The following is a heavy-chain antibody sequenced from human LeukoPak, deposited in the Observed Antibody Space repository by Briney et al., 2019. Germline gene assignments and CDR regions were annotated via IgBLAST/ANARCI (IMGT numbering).Heavy chain of an antibody. Sequence: GGTLRLSCAASGFTFSSYGMSWVRQAPGKGLEWVSAISGSGGSTYYADSAKGRFTISRDNSKNTLYLQMNSLRSEDTAVYYCARVGGRDGYNSGNDYWGQGTLVTVSS. D-gene: IGHD5-24*01. J-gene: IGHJ4*02. V-gene: IGHV3-23*01. CDR1: GFTFSSYG. CDR2: ISGSGGST. CDR3: ARVGGRDGYNSGNDY.